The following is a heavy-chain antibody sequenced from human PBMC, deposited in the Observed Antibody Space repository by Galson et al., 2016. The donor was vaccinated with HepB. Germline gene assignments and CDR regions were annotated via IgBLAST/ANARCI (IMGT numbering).Heavy chain of an antibody. Sequence: SVKVSCKASGDALRNLAINWVRQAPGQGLEWMGGIVPIIGTGNYAQKFQDRLTIVADKSTSTNYMELRSLRSEDTAVYYCAREGDVAYFDYWGQGTLVSVSS. D-gene: IGHD2-21*01. V-gene: IGHV1-69*06. CDR1: GDALRNLA. CDR3: AREGDVAYFDY. J-gene: IGHJ4*02. CDR2: IVPIIGTG.